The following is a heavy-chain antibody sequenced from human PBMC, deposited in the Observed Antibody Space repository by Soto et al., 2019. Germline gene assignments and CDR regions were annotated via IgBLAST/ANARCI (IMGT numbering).Heavy chain of an antibody. D-gene: IGHD3-9*01. V-gene: IGHV1-18*01. CDR2: ISAYNGNT. CDR1: GYTFTSYA. J-gene: IGHJ4*02. Sequence: ASVKVSCKASGYTFTSYAMHWVRQAPGQRLEWMGWISAYNGNTNYAQKLQGRVTMTTDTSTSTAYMELRSLRSDDTAVYYCARDRYYDILTGLDYWGQGTLVTVSS. CDR3: ARDRYYDILTGLDY.